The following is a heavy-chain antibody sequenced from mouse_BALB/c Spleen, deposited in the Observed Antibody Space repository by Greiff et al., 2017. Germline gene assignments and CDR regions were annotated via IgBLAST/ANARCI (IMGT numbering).Heavy chain of an antibody. Sequence: EVNLVESGGGLVQPGGSLKLSCAASGFTFSSYGMSWVRQTPDKRLELVATINSNGGSTYYPDSVKGRFTISRDNAKNTLYLQMSSLKSEDTAMYYCARDGRLPFAYWGQGTLVTVSA. J-gene: IGHJ3*01. CDR2: INSNGGST. CDR3: ARDGRLPFAY. CDR1: GFTFSSYG. V-gene: IGHV5-6-3*01. D-gene: IGHD2-4*01.